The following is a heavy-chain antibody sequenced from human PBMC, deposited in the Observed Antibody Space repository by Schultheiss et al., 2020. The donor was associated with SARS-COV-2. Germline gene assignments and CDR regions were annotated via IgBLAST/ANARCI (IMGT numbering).Heavy chain of an antibody. D-gene: IGHD4-17*01. J-gene: IGHJ5*02. V-gene: IGHV1-18*01. CDR1: GGTFSSYA. CDR2: ISAYNGNT. Sequence: ASVKVSCKASGGTFSSYAISWVRQAPGQGLEWMGGISAYNGNTNYAQKLQGRVTMTTDTSTSTAYMELRSLTSDDTAVYYCARDFGDYSWFDPWGQGTLVTVSS. CDR3: ARDFGDYSWFDP.